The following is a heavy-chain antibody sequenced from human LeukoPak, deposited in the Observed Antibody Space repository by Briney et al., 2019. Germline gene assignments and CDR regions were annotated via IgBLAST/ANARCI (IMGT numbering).Heavy chain of an antibody. CDR2: ISYDGSNK. J-gene: IGHJ1*01. V-gene: IGHV3-30-3*01. CDR3: AKDFGDYVEWPEYFQH. CDR1: GFTFSSYA. Sequence: GGSLRLSCAASGFTFSSYAMHWVRQAPGKGLEWVAVISYDGSNKYYADSVKGRFTISRDNSKNTLYLQMNSLRAEDTAVYYCAKDFGDYVEWPEYFQHWGQGTLVTVSS. D-gene: IGHD4-17*01.